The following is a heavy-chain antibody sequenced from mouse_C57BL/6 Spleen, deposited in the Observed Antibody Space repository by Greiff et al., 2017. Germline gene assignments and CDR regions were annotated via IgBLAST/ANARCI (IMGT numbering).Heavy chain of an antibody. CDR3: AREFITTVVAPYFDY. J-gene: IGHJ2*01. Sequence: QVQLQQPGAELVRPGTSVKLSCKASGYTFTSYWMHWVKQRPGQGLEWIGVIDPSDSYTNYNQKFKGNATLTVDTSSSTAYMQLSSLTSEDSAVYYCAREFITTVVAPYFDYWGQGTTLTVSS. V-gene: IGHV1-59*01. D-gene: IGHD1-1*01. CDR2: IDPSDSYT. CDR1: GYTFTSYW.